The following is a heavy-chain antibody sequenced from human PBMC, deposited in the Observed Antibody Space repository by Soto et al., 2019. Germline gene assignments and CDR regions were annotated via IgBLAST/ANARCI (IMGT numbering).Heavy chain of an antibody. CDR2: IYHSVST. V-gene: IGHV4-30-2*01. CDR3: AKGYSGYVGNWFDP. CDR1: GGSISSGGYS. J-gene: IGHJ5*02. D-gene: IGHD5-12*01. Sequence: TWETLSLTCAVSGGSISSGGYSWSWIRQPPGKGLEWIGYIYHSVSTYYNPSIKSRVTISVDRSKNQLPLKMSSVTAADTAVYYCAKGYSGYVGNWFDPWGQGTLVTVSS.